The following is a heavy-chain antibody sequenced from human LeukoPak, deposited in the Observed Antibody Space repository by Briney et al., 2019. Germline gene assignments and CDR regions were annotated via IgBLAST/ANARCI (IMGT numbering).Heavy chain of an antibody. CDR2: IYYSGST. CDR3: AIGLRSGAYYDILTGYYSSWFDP. CDR1: GGSISSYY. J-gene: IGHJ5*02. V-gene: IGHV4-59*12. Sequence: KPSETLSLTCTVSGGSISSYYWSWIRQPPGKGLEWIGYIYYSGSTNYNPSLKSRVTISVDTSKNQFSLKLSSVTAADTAVYYCAIGLRSGAYYDILTGYYSSWFDPWGQGTLVTVSS. D-gene: IGHD3-9*01.